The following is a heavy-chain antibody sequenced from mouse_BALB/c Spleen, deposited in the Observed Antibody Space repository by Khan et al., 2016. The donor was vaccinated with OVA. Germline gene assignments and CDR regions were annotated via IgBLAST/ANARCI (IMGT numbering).Heavy chain of an antibody. D-gene: IGHD1-1*01. V-gene: IGHV3-2*02. CDR1: GYSITSDYA. Sequence: EVQLQESGPGLVKPSQSLSLTCTVTGYSITSDYAWNLIRQFPGNKLERMGNIRYSGSTSYTPSLKSRITITRDTSNHQFFLLLNSVPTEDTATSYCARSGSISTVVATDFDYWGQGTTLTVSS. CDR3: ARSGSISTVVATDFDY. J-gene: IGHJ2*01. CDR2: IRYSGST.